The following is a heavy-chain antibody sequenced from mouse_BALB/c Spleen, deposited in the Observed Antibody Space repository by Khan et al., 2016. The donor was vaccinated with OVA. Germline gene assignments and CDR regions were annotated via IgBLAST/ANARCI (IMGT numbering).Heavy chain of an antibody. CDR3: ARRGLRWDFDY. CDR2: INPSTGYT. D-gene: IGHD1-1*01. J-gene: IGHJ2*01. Sequence: QVQLQQSGAELAKPGASVKMSCKASGYTFINYWILWVKQRPGQGLEWIGYINPSTGYTEYNQNFKDKATLTAAKSSSTAYMQLSSLTSEDSAVDYCARRGLRWDFDYWGQGTTLTISS. V-gene: IGHV1-7*01. CDR1: GYTFINYW.